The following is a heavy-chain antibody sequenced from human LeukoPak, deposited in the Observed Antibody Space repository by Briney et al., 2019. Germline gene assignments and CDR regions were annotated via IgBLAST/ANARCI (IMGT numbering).Heavy chain of an antibody. CDR1: GGSFSGHY. D-gene: IGHD6-19*01. CDR3: ARYKGYSSGWCRGAWFDP. J-gene: IGHJ5*02. V-gene: IGHV4-34*01. Sequence: SETLSFSCAVYGGSFSGHYWSWIRKPPGKGLEWIGEINHSGSTNYNPSLKSRVTISVDTSKNQFSLKLSSVTAADTAVYYCARYKGYSSGWCRGAWFDPWGQGTLVTVSS. CDR2: INHSGST.